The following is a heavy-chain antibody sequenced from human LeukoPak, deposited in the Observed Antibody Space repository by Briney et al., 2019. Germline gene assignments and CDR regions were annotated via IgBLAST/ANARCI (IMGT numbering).Heavy chain of an antibody. V-gene: IGHV4-34*01. Sequence: SETLSLTCAVYGGSFSGYYWIWIRQPPGKGLEWIGEINHSGSTNYSPSLKSRVTISVDTSKNQFSLKLSSVTAADTAVYYCAREIGYSYGYRHFDYWGQGTLVTVSS. CDR2: INHSGST. CDR3: AREIGYSYGYRHFDY. D-gene: IGHD5-18*01. CDR1: GGSFSGYY. J-gene: IGHJ4*02.